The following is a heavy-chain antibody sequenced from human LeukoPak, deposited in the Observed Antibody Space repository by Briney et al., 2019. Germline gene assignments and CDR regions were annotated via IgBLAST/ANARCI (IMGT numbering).Heavy chain of an antibody. J-gene: IGHJ4*02. V-gene: IGHV3-53*01. CDR3: ARDLTGVFDY. CDR2: IYSGGST. D-gene: IGHD3-9*01. Sequence: PGGSLRLSCAASGFTVSSNYMSWARQAPGKGLEWVSVIYSGGSTYYADSVKGRFTISRDNSKNTLYLQMNSLRAEDTAVYYCARDLTGVFDYWGQGTLVTVSS. CDR1: GFTVSSNY.